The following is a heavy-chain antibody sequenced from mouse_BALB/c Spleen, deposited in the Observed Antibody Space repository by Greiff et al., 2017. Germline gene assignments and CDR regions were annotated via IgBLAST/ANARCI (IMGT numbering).Heavy chain of an antibody. CDR1: GFTFSSYA. J-gene: IGHJ1*01. V-gene: IGHV5-6-5*01. Sequence: EVMLVESGGGLVKPGGSLKLSCAASGFTFSSYAMSWVRQTPEKRLEWVASISSGGSTYYPDSVKGRFTISRDNARNILYLQMSSLRSEDTAMYYCARDYYGYFDVWGAGTTVTVSS. CDR3: ARDYYGYFDV. CDR2: ISSGGST.